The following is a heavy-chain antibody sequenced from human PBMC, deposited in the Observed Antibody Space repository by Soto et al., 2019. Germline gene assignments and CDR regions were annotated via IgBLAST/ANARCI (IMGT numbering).Heavy chain of an antibody. CDR1: GFSFSHYW. Sequence: PGGSQRLSCAASGFSFSHYWMHWVRQAPGRGLVWVSRISPDGRTTTYADSVKGRFTISRDNAKSTLYLQMNSLTVEDGAVYYCADSWLPTSYWGPGTLVTVSS. J-gene: IGHJ4*02. CDR2: ISPDGRTT. D-gene: IGHD3-10*01. CDR3: ADSWLPTSY. V-gene: IGHV3-74*01.